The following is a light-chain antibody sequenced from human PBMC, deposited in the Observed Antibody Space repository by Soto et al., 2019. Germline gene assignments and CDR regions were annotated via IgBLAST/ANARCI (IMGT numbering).Light chain of an antibody. V-gene: IGKV3-11*01. CDR1: QSVGSY. CDR3: QQRTDWPLT. Sequence: ETVLTQSQATLSLSPGQRATFXCRASQSVGSYLAWYQQKPGQAPRLLIYDASNRATGIPARFSGSGSGTDFTLTITSLEPEDFAVYFCQQRTDWPLTFGGGTKVDIK. CDR2: DAS. J-gene: IGKJ4*01.